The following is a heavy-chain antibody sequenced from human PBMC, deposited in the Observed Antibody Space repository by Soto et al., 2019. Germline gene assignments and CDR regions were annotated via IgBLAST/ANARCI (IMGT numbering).Heavy chain of an antibody. D-gene: IGHD6-13*01. CDR2: IYYSGST. V-gene: IGHV4-59*01. CDR3: ARDRPGIAAI. J-gene: IGHJ4*02. Sequence: SETLSLTCTVSGGSISSYYWSWIRQPPGKGLEWIGYIYYSGSTNYNPSLKSRVTISVDTSKNQFSLKLSSVTAADTAVYYCARDRPGIAAIWGQGTLVTVSS. CDR1: GGSISSYY.